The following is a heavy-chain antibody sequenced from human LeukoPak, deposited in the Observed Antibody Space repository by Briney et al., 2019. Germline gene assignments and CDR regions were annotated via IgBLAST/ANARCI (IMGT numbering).Heavy chain of an antibody. CDR2: FHNSGTS. Sequence: NSSETLSLTCTVSDDSISDYYRGWIRQSPGKGLEWIGYFHNSGTSTYNPSLKSRVTISADTSKNQFSLKLNSLTTADTAVYYCTRGAGWLIDYWGQGILVTVSS. CDR1: DDSISDYY. CDR3: TRGAGWLIDY. D-gene: IGHD3-16*01. J-gene: IGHJ4*02. V-gene: IGHV4-59*01.